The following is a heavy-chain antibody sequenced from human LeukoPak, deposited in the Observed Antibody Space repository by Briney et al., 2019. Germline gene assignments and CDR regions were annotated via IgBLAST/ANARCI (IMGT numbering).Heavy chain of an antibody. CDR2: IYTSGST. D-gene: IGHD5-24*01. CDR1: GGSISSGSYY. Sequence: PSETLSLTCTVSGGSISSGSYYWSWIRQPAGKGLEWIGRIYTSGSTNYNPSLKSRVTISVDTSKNQFSLKLSSVTAVDTAVYYCAREGEEMATIPFSFDYWGQGTLVTVSS. V-gene: IGHV4-61*02. CDR3: AREGEEMATIPFSFDY. J-gene: IGHJ4*02.